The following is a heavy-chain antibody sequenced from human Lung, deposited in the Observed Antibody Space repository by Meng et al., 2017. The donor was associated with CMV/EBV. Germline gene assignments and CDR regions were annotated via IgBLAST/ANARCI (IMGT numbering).Heavy chain of an antibody. V-gene: IGHV3-30*18. CDR3: MKGGWKHYDATHWHFDL. D-gene: IGHD4/OR15-4a*01. J-gene: IGHJ2*01. Sequence: FIFRSFAMHCVRQGPGKGLEWLTFISHDGINKYYVDSLEGRFTISRDNSKNTLFLQLNSLRPEDTAVYYCMKGGWKHYDATHWHFDLWGRGTLVTVSS. CDR1: FIFRSFA. CDR2: ISHDGINK.